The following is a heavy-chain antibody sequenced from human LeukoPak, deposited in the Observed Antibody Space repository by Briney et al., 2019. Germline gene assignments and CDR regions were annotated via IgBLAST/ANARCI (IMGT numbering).Heavy chain of an antibody. Sequence: GALRLSCAASGFTFSDYYMSWIRQAPGKGLEWVSYISSSGSTIYYADSVKGRFTISRDNAKNSLYLQMNSLRAEDTAVYYCAREQTVRPTIVVVTAAYYGMDVWGQGTTVTVSS. V-gene: IGHV3-11*01. D-gene: IGHD2-21*02. CDR3: AREQTVRPTIVVVTAAYYGMDV. CDR2: ISSSGSTI. CDR1: GFTFSDYY. J-gene: IGHJ6*02.